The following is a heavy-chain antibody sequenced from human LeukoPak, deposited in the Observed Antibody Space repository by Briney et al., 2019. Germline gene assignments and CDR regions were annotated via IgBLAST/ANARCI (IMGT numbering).Heavy chain of an antibody. V-gene: IGHV3-74*01. CDR3: VRGRTGTYTLDY. CDR2: INSDGSNT. Sequence: GGSLRLSCAASGFTFNIYWIHWVHQAPGTGLVWVSRINSDGSNTTYADSVKSRFTISRDNYKNTLNLQMNSLRAEDTAVYYCVRGRTGTYTLDYWGQGTLVTVSS. D-gene: IGHD3-10*01. J-gene: IGHJ4*02. CDR1: GFTFNIYW.